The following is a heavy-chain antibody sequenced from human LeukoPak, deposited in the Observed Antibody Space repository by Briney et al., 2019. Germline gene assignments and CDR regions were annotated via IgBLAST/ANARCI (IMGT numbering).Heavy chain of an antibody. J-gene: IGHJ4*02. V-gene: IGHV3-21*01. D-gene: IGHD1-26*01. CDR3: ARVRRRSGTKPGYFDY. Sequence: GGSLRLSCAASGFTFSTSSMNWVRQAPGKGLEWVSSISTGSSYIDYADSVKGRFTISRDNVKNSLYLQMNSLRAEDTALYYCARVRRRSGTKPGYFDYWGQGTLVTVSS. CDR2: ISTGSSYI. CDR1: GFTFSTSS.